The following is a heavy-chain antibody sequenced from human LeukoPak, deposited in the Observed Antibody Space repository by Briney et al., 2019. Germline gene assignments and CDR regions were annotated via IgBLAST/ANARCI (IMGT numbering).Heavy chain of an antibody. CDR1: GYTFTSYY. CDR3: ASHRIPYYYYYMDV. Sequence: ASVKVSCKASGYTFTSYYTHWVRQAPGQGLEWMGIINPSGGSTSYAQKFQGRVTMTRDMSTSTVYMELSSLRSEDTAVYYCASHRIPYYYYYMDVWGKGTTVTVSS. J-gene: IGHJ6*03. V-gene: IGHV1-46*01. CDR2: INPSGGST.